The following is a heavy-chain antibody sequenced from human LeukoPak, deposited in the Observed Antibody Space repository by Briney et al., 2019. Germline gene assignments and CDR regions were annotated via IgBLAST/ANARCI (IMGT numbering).Heavy chain of an antibody. Sequence: SETLSLTCTVSGGSISSYYWSWIRQPPGKGLEWIGNIYHSGSTNYNPSLKSRVTISLDTSKNQFSLKLSSVTAADTAVYYCARVLADSSGWYHFDYWGQGTLVTVSS. J-gene: IGHJ4*02. CDR3: ARVLADSSGWYHFDY. V-gene: IGHV4-59*01. D-gene: IGHD6-19*01. CDR2: IYHSGST. CDR1: GGSISSYY.